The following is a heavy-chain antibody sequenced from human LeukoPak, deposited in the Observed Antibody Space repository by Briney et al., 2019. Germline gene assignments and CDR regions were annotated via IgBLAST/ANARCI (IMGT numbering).Heavy chain of an antibody. J-gene: IGHJ6*03. CDR1: GFTFSTYN. CDR2: ISSSSSTI. D-gene: IGHD1-26*01. V-gene: IGHV3-48*04. CDR3: ARDRGIVGTTGYYYMDV. Sequence: GGSLRLSCAASGFTFSTYNMNWVRQAPGKGLEWVSYISSSSSTIYYADSVKGRFTISRDNAKNSLYLQMNSLRAEDTAVYYCARDRGIVGTTGYYYMDVWGKGTTVTVSS.